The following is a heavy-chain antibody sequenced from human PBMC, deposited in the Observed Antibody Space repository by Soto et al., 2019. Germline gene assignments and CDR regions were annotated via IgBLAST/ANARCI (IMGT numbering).Heavy chain of an antibody. CDR2: INPSGGST. CDR3: DRNGWNVFDI. Sequence: QVQLVQSGAEVKKPGASVKVSCKASGYTFTSYYMHWVRQAPGQGLEWMGIINPSGGSTSYAHAQKLQGRVNMTRDTSTSTVYMELSSLRSEDTAVYYCDRNGWNVFDIWGQGTMVTVSS. CDR1: GYTFTSYY. D-gene: IGHD6-19*01. V-gene: IGHV1-46*03. J-gene: IGHJ3*02.